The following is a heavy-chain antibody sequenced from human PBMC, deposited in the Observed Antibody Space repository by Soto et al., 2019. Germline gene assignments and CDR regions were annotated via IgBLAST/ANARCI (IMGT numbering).Heavy chain of an antibody. Sequence: SETLSLTCTVSGGSISSGDYYWSWIRQPPGKGLEWIGSIYYSGSTYYNPSLKSRVTISVDTSKNQFSLKLSSVTAADTAVYYCARRWGRTLDYWGQGTLVTVSS. CDR2: IYYSGST. J-gene: IGHJ4*02. CDR1: GGSISSGDYY. V-gene: IGHV4-30-4*01. D-gene: IGHD7-27*01. CDR3: ARRWGRTLDY.